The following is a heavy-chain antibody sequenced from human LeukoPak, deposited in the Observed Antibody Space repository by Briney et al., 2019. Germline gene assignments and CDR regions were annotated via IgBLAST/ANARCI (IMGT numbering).Heavy chain of an antibody. CDR2: ISYSGST. V-gene: IGHV4-59*01. Sequence: SETLSLTCTVSGGSMSSYYWSWIRQPPGKGLEWIGYISYSGSTNYNPSLKSRITISVDTSKNQFSLKLSSVTAADTAVYYCARVKEGEGTTAGIDYWGQGTLVTVSS. CDR3: ARVKEGEGTTAGIDY. D-gene: IGHD4-17*01. CDR1: GGSMSSYY. J-gene: IGHJ4*02.